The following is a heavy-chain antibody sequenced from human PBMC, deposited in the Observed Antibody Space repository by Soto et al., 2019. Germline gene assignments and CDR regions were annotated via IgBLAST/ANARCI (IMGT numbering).Heavy chain of an antibody. CDR1: GFTFRNHG. J-gene: IGHJ5*02. V-gene: IGHV3-33*06. D-gene: IGHD6-13*01. CDR3: VKSSDGGSRGGGDL. CDR2: IWYDGSHK. Sequence: QVQLVESGGGVVEPGGALRLSCAASGFTFRNHGMHWVRQAPGKGLEWLTVIWYDGSHKYYADSVKGRFTTSRDNSENTLSLEMNSLGAEDKAVYYCVKSSDGGSRGGGDLWGQGTLVTVSS.